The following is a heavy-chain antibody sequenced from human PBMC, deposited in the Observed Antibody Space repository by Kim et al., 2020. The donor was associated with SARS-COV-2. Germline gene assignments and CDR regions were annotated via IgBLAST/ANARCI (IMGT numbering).Heavy chain of an antibody. V-gene: IGHV3-21*06. CDR1: GFTFSSYS. CDR2: IRSSGSYI. D-gene: IGHD2-15*01. CDR3: ARDSHSFCSGGSCYASNFYCDY. Sequence: GGSLRLSCAASGFTFSSYSMNWVRQAPGKGLEWVSYIRSSGSYIYYADSVKGRFTISRDNAKNSLYLQMNSLRAEDTAVYYCARDSHSFCSGGSCYASNFYCDYWGQGTLVTVSS. J-gene: IGHJ4*02.